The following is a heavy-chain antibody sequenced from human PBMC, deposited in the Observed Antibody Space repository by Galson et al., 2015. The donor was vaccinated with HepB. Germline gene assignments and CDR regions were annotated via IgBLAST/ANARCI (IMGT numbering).Heavy chain of an antibody. D-gene: IGHD3-10*01. Sequence: ETLSLTCAVYGGSFSGYYWSWIRQPPGKGLEWIGEINHSGSTNYNPSLKSRVTISVDTSKNQFSLKLSSVTAADTAVYYCARGRGSGSYYPFDYWGQGTLVTVSS. V-gene: IGHV4-34*01. CDR2: INHSGST. J-gene: IGHJ4*02. CDR3: ARGRGSGSYYPFDY. CDR1: GGSFSGYY.